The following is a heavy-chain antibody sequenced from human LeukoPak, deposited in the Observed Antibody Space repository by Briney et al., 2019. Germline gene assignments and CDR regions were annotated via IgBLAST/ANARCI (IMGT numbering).Heavy chain of an antibody. V-gene: IGHV1-69*01. CDR1: GGTFSSYA. J-gene: IGHJ6*03. CDR2: IIPIFGTA. CDR3: AREVVWSGYYSYYYYYMDV. D-gene: IGHD3-3*01. Sequence: SVKVSCKASGGTFSSYAISWVRQAPGQGLEWMGGIIPIFGTANYAQKFQGRVTITADESTSTADMELSSLRSEDTAVYYCAREVVWSGYYSYYYYYMDVWGKGTTVTVSS.